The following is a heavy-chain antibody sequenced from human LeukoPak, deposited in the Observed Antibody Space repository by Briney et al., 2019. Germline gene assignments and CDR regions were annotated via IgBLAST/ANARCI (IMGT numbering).Heavy chain of an antibody. CDR1: GASISGYY. J-gene: IGHJ6*02. V-gene: IGHV4-59*01. Sequence: SETLSLTCTDSGASISGYYWSWVRQSPGKGLEWIGFIHYTGSTNYNPSLKSRVTISSDMAKNQFSLKLRSVTAADTAVYHCARVPIFDSPWTVDYYDGMDVWGQGTSVTVSS. CDR2: IHYTGST. CDR3: ARVPIFDSPWTVDYYDGMDV. D-gene: IGHD3/OR15-3a*01.